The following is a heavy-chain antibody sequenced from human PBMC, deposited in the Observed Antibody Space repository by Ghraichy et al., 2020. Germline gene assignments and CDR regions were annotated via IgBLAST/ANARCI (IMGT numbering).Heavy chain of an antibody. J-gene: IGHJ6*02. D-gene: IGHD3-10*01. Sequence: SETLSLSCAVYGGSLRPYWWSWIRQPPGSGPEWIGEMHYSGGTTNYNPPLRSRATISVDTSKNQVSLKLDSVTAADTAVYYCARAGNYGDYDGFDLWGQGTTVTVSS. CDR2: MHYSGGTT. V-gene: IGHV4-34*01. CDR3: ARAGNYGDYDGFDL. CDR1: GGSLRPYW.